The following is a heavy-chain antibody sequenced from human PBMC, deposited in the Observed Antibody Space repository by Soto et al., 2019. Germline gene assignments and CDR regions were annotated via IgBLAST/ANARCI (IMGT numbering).Heavy chain of an antibody. D-gene: IGHD6-13*01. CDR3: ARTPTIAAVFDY. J-gene: IGHJ4*02. CDR1: GFSLSNARMG. V-gene: IGHV2-26*01. CDR2: IFSNDEK. Sequence: SGPTLVNPTETLTLTCTVSGFSLSNARMGVSWIRQPPGKALEWLAHIFSNDEKSYSTSLKSRLTVSKDTSKSQVVLTMTNMDPLDTATYYWARTPTIAAVFDYWGQGTRVTVSS.